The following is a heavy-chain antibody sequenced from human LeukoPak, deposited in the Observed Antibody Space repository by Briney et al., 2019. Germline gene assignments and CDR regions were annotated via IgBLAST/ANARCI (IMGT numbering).Heavy chain of an antibody. CDR1: GFTFGHSA. J-gene: IGHJ5*02. Sequence: GGSLRLSCAASGFTFGHSAIHWVRHATGKGLEWAAIISYDGSKKYHADSVKSRFHISRDNTKNTLYLQMNRLRAEEAAVYYCARDLTGKNWFDPWCGGTLVTVSS. D-gene: IGHD3-16*01. CDR2: ISYDGSKK. V-gene: IGHV3-30*04. CDR3: ARDLTGKNWFDP.